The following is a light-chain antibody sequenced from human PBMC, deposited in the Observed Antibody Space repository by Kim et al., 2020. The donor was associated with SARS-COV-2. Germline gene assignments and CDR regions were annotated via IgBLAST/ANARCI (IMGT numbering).Light chain of an antibody. CDR1: SSGIGTYNL. CDR2: GGD. CDR3: CSFAGSTTFAL. V-gene: IGLV2-23*03. J-gene: IGLJ3*02. Sequence: QSIAISCTGASSGIGTYNLVSWYQHHPGKAANLIIDGGDERPSGVSHRFSGSKSGNRASLTISGLQSEDDGYYYCCSFAGSTTFALFGGGNQLTVL.